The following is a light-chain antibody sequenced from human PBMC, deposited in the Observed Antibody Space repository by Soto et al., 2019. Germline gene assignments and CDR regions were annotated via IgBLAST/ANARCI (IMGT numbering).Light chain of an antibody. V-gene: IGLV2-11*01. CDR3: CSYAGSYLV. CDR2: DVS. Sequence: QSALTQPRSVSGSPGQSVTISCTGTSSDVGGYNYVSWYQQHPGKAPKHMIYDVSKRPSGVPDRFSGSKSGNTASLTISGLQAEDEADYYCCSYAGSYLVFGGGTELAVL. J-gene: IGLJ3*02. CDR1: SSDVGGYNY.